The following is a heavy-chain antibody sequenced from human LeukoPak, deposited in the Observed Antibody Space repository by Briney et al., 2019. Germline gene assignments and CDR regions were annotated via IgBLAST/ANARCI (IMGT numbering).Heavy chain of an antibody. V-gene: IGHV3-15*01. J-gene: IGHJ3*02. CDR1: GFTFSNAW. D-gene: IGHD3-22*01. Sequence: GGSLRLSCAASGFTFSNAWMSWVRQAPGKGLEWVGRIKSKTDGGTTDYAAPVKGRFTISRDDSKNTLYLQMNSLKTEDTAVYYCTTDSEGYYDSSGSNAFDIWGQGTMVTVSS. CDR3: TTDSEGYYDSSGSNAFDI. CDR2: IKSKTDGGTT.